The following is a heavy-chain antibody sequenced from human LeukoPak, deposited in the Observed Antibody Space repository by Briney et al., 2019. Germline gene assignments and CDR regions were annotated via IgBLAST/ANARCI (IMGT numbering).Heavy chain of an antibody. Sequence: PGGSLRLTCVVSGFIASSNYMSWVRQAPGKGLEWISLIYSGGSTYYADSVMGRFTISRDSSKTTLFLQMNSLRAEDTAVYYCARVGPGYTYVYGAPYYFDSWGQGTLVTVSS. J-gene: IGHJ4*02. CDR2: IYSGGST. D-gene: IGHD5-18*01. CDR3: ARVGPGYTYVYGAPYYFDS. CDR1: GFIASSNY. V-gene: IGHV3-53*01.